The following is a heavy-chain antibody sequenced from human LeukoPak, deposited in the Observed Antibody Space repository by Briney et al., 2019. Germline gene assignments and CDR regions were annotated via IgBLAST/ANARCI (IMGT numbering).Heavy chain of an antibody. CDR2: IKQDGSEK. CDR3: ARDLGPLGYCSSTSCRNYFDY. CDR1: GFTFSSYW. V-gene: IGHV3-7*01. Sequence: GGSLRLSCAASGFTFSSYWMSWVRQAPGKGLEWVANIKQDGSEKYYVDSVKGRFTISRDNAKNSLYLQMNSLRAEDTAVYYCARDLGPLGYCSSTSCRNYFDYWGQGTLVTVSS. J-gene: IGHJ4*02. D-gene: IGHD2-2*01.